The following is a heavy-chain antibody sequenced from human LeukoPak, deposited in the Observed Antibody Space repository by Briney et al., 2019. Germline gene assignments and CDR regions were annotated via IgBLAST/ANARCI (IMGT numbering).Heavy chain of an antibody. V-gene: IGHV3-64*01. CDR3: ARWSSSGWGQNGFDY. Sequence: GGSLRLSCAASGFSFSSYAMHWVRQAPGKGLEYVSAITSNGGITYYANSVKGRFTISRDNSKNTLYLQMGSLRPEDMAVYYCARWSSSGWGQNGFDYWGQGTLVTVSS. J-gene: IGHJ4*02. D-gene: IGHD6-19*01. CDR1: GFSFSSYA. CDR2: ITSNGGIT.